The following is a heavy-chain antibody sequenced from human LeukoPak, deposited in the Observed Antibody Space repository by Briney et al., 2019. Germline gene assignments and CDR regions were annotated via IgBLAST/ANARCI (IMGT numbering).Heavy chain of an antibody. D-gene: IGHD5-18*01. CDR3: ARGYGYLYYFDY. CDR2: IYSGGST. CDR1: GFTVSSNY. Sequence: GGSLRLSCAASGFTVSSNYMSWVRQAPGKGLEWVSVIYSGGSTYYADSVKGRFTISRDNSKNTLYLQMNSLRAEDMAVYYCARGYGYLYYFDYWGQGTLVTVSS. J-gene: IGHJ4*02. V-gene: IGHV3-53*01.